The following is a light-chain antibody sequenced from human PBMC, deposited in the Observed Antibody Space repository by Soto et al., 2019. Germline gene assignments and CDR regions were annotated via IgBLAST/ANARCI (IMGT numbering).Light chain of an antibody. V-gene: IGKV3-11*01. Sequence: EIVLTQSPATLSLSPGDRATLSCRASQSVSSFLAWYQQKPGQAPRLLICATSYRATGIPARFSGSGSGTDFTLTISSLEPEDFAVYYCQQRSNWPITFGQGTRLEIK. J-gene: IGKJ5*01. CDR2: ATS. CDR1: QSVSSF. CDR3: QQRSNWPIT.